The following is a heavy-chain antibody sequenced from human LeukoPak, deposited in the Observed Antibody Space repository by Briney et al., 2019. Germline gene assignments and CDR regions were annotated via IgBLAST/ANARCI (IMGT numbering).Heavy chain of an antibody. Sequence: GGSLRLSCAASGFTFDDYGMSWVRQAPGKGLEWVSGINWNGGSTGYADSVKGRFTISRDNAKNSLYLQMNSLRAEDTALYYCARMGIAAAGTRALYYYYMDVWGKGTTVTVSS. J-gene: IGHJ6*03. CDR2: INWNGGST. V-gene: IGHV3-20*04. CDR3: ARMGIAAAGTRALYYYYMDV. CDR1: GFTFDDYG. D-gene: IGHD6-13*01.